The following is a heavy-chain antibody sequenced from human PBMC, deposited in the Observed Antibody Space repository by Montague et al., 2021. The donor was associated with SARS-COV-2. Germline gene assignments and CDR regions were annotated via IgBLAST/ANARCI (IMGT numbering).Heavy chain of an antibody. CDR1: GGSISGSSYY. J-gene: IGHJ4*02. CDR2: IYYSGST. V-gene: IGHV4-39*07. CDR3: ARDLWVWLSVEGSFDY. Sequence: SETLSLTCTVSGGSISGSSYYWGWIRQPPGKGLEWIGSIYYSGSTYYXXXLKSRVTISVDTSKNQFSLKLSSVTAADTAVYYCARDLWVWLSVEGSFDYWGQGTLVTVSS. D-gene: IGHD5-12*01.